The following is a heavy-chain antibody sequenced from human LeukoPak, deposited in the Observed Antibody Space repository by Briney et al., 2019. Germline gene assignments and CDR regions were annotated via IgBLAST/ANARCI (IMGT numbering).Heavy chain of an antibody. CDR3: ARASLYCSGGTCYEVWFDP. D-gene: IGHD2-15*01. Sequence: GGSLRLSCAASGFTFSSYGMNWVRQAPGKGLEWVSYISNSSGTIYYADSVRGRFTISRDNAKNSLYLQMNSLRDEDTAVYYCARASLYCSGGTCYEVWFDPWGQGTLVTVSS. V-gene: IGHV3-48*02. CDR1: GFTFSSYG. CDR2: ISNSSGTI. J-gene: IGHJ5*02.